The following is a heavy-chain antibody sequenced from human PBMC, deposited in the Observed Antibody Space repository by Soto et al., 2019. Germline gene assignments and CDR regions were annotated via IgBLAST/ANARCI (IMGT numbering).Heavy chain of an antibody. Sequence: ASVKVSCKASGYTFTSYYMHWVRQAPGQGLEWMGIINPSGGSTSYADSVKGRFTISTDNAKNSLYLQMSSLRDEDMAVYYCARDHLWSFDYWGQGTLVTVSS. J-gene: IGHJ4*02. CDR1: GYTFTSYY. D-gene: IGHD3-10*01. V-gene: IGHV1-46*04. CDR3: ARDHLWSFDY. CDR2: INPSGGST.